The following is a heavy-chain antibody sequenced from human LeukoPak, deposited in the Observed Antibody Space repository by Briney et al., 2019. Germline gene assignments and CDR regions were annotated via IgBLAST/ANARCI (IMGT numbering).Heavy chain of an antibody. CDR1: GGSISSYY. V-gene: IGHV4-4*07. Sequence: SETLSLTCTVSGGSISSYYWSWIRQPAGKGLEWIGRIYTSGSTNYNPSLKSRVTMSVDTSKNQFSLKLSSVTAADTAVYYCAREMVYAILAGWLDPWGQGTLVTVSS. J-gene: IGHJ5*02. CDR3: AREMVYAILAGWLDP. D-gene: IGHD2-8*01. CDR2: IYTSGST.